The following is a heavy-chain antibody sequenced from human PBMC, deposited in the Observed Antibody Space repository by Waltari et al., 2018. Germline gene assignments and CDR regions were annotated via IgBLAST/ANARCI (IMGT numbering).Heavy chain of an antibody. CDR2: IAYNGRT. J-gene: IGHJ4*02. CDR3: ARSYDFWSGYPLDY. V-gene: IGHV4-59*01. CDR1: GDSINNYY. D-gene: IGHD3-3*01. Sequence: QVQLQESGPGLVKPSETLSLTCAVSGDSINNYYWAWIRQPPGKELEWSGYIAYNGRTNYNPTLRSRVTISVDTSKTRFSLKLSSVTAADTAVYYCARSYDFWSGYPLDYWGQGTLVTVSS.